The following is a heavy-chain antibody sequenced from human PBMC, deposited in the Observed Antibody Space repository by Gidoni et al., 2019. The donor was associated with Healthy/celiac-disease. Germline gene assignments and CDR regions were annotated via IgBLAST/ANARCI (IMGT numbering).Heavy chain of an antibody. J-gene: IGHJ4*02. D-gene: IGHD2-15*01. CDR2: IYYSGST. V-gene: IGHV4-39*01. CDR1: GGSISSSSYY. Sequence: QLQLQESGPGLVKPSETLYLTCTVSGGSISSSSYYWGWIRQPPGKGLEWIGSIYYSGSTYYNPSLKSRVTISVDTSKNQFSLKLSSVTAADTAVYYCARVVAAFYQFDYWGQGTLVTVSS. CDR3: ARVVAAFYQFDY.